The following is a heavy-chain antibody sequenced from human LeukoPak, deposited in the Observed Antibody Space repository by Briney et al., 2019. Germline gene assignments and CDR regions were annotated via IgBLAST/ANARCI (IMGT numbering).Heavy chain of an antibody. J-gene: IGHJ6*03. CDR3: AKRGSGWYEDYYYYMDV. CDR1: GFTFSSYV. CDR2: ISGSGGST. D-gene: IGHD6-19*01. Sequence: GGSLRLSCAASGFTFSSYVMSWVRQAPGKGLEWVSLISGSGGSTYYADSVKGRFTISRDNSKNTLYLQMNSLRAEDTAVYYCAKRGSGWYEDYYYYMDVWGKGTTVTISS. V-gene: IGHV3-23*01.